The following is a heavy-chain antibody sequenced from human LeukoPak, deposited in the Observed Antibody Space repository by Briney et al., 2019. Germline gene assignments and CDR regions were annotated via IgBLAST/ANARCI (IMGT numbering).Heavy chain of an antibody. CDR1: GFTFSDCD. V-gene: IGHV3-73*01. CDR2: ITTKATSYAT. Sequence: PGGSLRLSCATSGFTFSDCDMHWVRQASGKGLEWVGRITTKATSYATTYGASLKGRFTISRDDSDNRACLQMNSLRTEDTAVYYCTTFNRGHHWGQGALVTVSS. J-gene: IGHJ5*02. CDR3: TTFNRGHH. D-gene: IGHD3-16*01.